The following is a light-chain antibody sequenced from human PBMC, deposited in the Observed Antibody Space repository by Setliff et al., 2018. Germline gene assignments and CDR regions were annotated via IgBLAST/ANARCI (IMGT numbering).Light chain of an antibody. Sequence: QSALAQPASVSGSPGQSITISCTGSSTDVGRYIFVSWYQQHPGKAPRLMIFDVSDRPSGVSNRFSGSKSGNTASLTISGLQAEDGADYYCTSYTSSRTYVFGTGTKVTVL. CDR3: TSYTSSRTYV. CDR1: STDVGRYIF. J-gene: IGLJ1*01. CDR2: DVS. V-gene: IGLV2-14*03.